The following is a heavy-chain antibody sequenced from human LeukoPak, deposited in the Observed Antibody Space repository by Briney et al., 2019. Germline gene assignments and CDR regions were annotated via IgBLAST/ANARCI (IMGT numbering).Heavy chain of an antibody. J-gene: IGHJ3*01. CDR1: GFAFSTYE. V-gene: IGHV3-48*03. CDR2: ISSSGSNI. D-gene: IGHD3-22*01. Sequence: PGGSLRLSCAASGFAFSTYEMNWVRQAPGKGLEWVSYISSSGSNIHYADSVKGRFTISRDNAENSLYLQMNSLRAEDTAVYCCAAYYYDSSPKAVWGQGTMVTVSS. CDR3: AAYYYDSSPKAV.